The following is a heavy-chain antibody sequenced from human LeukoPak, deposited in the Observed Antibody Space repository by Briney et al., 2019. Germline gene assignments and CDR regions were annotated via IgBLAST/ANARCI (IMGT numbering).Heavy chain of an antibody. V-gene: IGHV4-4*07. CDR2: IYTSGST. CDR1: GGSITIYY. J-gene: IGHJ6*03. Sequence: PSETLSLTCTVSGGSITIYYWSWIRQPAGKGLEWIGRIYTSGSTNYNPSLKSRVTMSVDTSKNQFSLNLSSVTAADTAVYYCARPSLATNYYSYYMDVWGKGTTVTISS. D-gene: IGHD5-24*01. CDR3: ARPSLATNYYSYYMDV.